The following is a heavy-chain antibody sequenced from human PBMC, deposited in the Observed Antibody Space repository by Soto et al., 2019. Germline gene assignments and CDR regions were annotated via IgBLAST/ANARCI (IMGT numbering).Heavy chain of an antibody. V-gene: IGHV4-59*01. Sequence: PSETLSLTCTVSGGSISSYYWSWIRQPPGKGLEWIGYIYYSGSTNYNPSLKSRVTISVDTSKNQFSLKLSSVTAADTAVYYCARDAPPAYCGGDCQDDDAFDIWGQGTMVTVSS. D-gene: IGHD2-21*02. CDR1: GGSISSYY. CDR3: ARDAPPAYCGGDCQDDDAFDI. CDR2: IYYSGST. J-gene: IGHJ3*02.